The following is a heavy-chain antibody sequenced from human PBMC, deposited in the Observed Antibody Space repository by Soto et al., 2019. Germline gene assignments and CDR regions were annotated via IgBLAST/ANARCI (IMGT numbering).Heavy chain of an antibody. Sequence: PGGSLRLSCAASGFPFSSYGMHWVRQAPGKGLEWVAIIWYDGSNKYYAESVKGRFTISREDSKNTLYLQMNSLRAEDTAVYYCARSYSGYDSVVYWGPGTLVTVSS. D-gene: IGHD5-12*01. CDR2: IWYDGSNK. CDR3: ARSYSGYDSVVY. CDR1: GFPFSSYG. V-gene: IGHV3-33*01. J-gene: IGHJ4*02.